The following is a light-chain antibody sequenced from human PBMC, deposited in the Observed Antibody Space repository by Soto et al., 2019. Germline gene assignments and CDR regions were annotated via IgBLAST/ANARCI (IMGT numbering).Light chain of an antibody. CDR3: QQRSNWPPL. Sequence: PGERATLSCRASQSVSSYLAWYQQKPGQAPRLLIYDASNRATGIPARFSGSGSGTDFTLTISSLEPEDFAIYYCQQRSNWPPLFGPGTKVDIK. J-gene: IGKJ3*01. V-gene: IGKV3-11*01. CDR2: DAS. CDR1: QSVSSY.